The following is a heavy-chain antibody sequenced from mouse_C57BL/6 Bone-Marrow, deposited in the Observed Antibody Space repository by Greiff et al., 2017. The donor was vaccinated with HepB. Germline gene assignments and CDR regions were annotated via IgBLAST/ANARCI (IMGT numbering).Heavy chain of an antibody. J-gene: IGHJ4*01. V-gene: IGHV8-8*01. CDR2: IWWDDDK. CDR3: ARSYYGSSYYAMDY. CDR1: GFSLSTFGMG. Sequence: QVTLKVSGPGILQPSQTLSLTCSFSGFSLSTFGMGVGWIRQPSGKGLEWLAHIWWDDDKYYNPALKRRLTISKDTSKNQVFLKIANVDTADTATYYCARSYYGSSYYAMDYWGQGTSVTVSS. D-gene: IGHD1-1*01.